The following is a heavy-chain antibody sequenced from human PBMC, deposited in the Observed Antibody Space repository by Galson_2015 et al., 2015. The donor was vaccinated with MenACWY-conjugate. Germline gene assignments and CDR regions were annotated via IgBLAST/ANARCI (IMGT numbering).Heavy chain of an antibody. CDR2: ISASGGST. CDR1: GFTFSDYA. Sequence: SLRLSCAASGFTFSDYAMSWVRQAPGKGLEWVSAISASGGSTFNADSLKGRFTISRDTSKNTLYLQLNSLRAEDTAIYYCAKVGLMISFYSYYVDVWGKGTTVTVSS. V-gene: IGHV3-23*01. CDR3: AKVGLMISFYSYYVDV. D-gene: IGHD3/OR15-3a*01. J-gene: IGHJ6*03.